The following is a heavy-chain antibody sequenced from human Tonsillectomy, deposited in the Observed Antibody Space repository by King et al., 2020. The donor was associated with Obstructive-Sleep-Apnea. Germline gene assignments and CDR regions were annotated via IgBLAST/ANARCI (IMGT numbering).Heavy chain of an antibody. D-gene: IGHD5-12*01. Sequence: VQLQESGPGLVKPSETLSLTCTVSGGSISSYYWSWIRQPPGKGLECIGHIYYSGSTNYNPSLKSRATISVDTSKNQFSLKLCSVTAADTAVYYCARFWECSDYDYYFDYWGQGTLVTVSS. CDR2: IYYSGST. J-gene: IGHJ4*02. CDR3: ARFWECSDYDYYFDY. V-gene: IGHV4-59*01. CDR1: GGSISSYY.